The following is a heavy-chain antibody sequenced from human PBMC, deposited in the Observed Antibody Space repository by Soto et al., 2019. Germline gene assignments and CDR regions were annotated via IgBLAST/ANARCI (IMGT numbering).Heavy chain of an antibody. CDR1: GGSISSGGYY. D-gene: IGHD3-3*01. Sequence: SETLSLTCTVSGGSISSGGYYWSWIRQHPGKGLEWIGYIYYSGSTYYNPSLKSRVTISVDTSKNQFSLKLSSVTAADTAVYYCARTIFGVVSSDYWGQGTLVTVSS. CDR2: IYYSGST. J-gene: IGHJ4*02. V-gene: IGHV4-31*03. CDR3: ARTIFGVVSSDY.